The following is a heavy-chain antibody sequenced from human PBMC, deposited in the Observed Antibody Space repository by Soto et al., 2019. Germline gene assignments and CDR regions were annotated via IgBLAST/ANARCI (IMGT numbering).Heavy chain of an antibody. CDR1: GGSISSISYH. V-gene: IGHV4-39*01. J-gene: IGHJ6*02. CDR2: IYYSGST. Sequence: PSETLSLPCTVSGGSISSISYHWVCIRQPPGKGLEWIGSIYYSGSTYYNPSLKSRVTISVDTSKNQFSLKLSSVTAADTAVYYCARLPEYYDFWSGYYLQDHYYSGMDIWGQGTTVTVYS. CDR3: ARLPEYYDFWSGYYLQDHYYSGMDI. D-gene: IGHD3-3*01.